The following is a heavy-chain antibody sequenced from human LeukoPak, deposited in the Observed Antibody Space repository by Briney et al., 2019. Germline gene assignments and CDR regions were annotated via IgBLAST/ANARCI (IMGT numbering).Heavy chain of an antibody. CDR3: AKDLSDYVWGSYRPYY. CDR1: GFTFSSYG. J-gene: IGHJ4*02. CDR2: ISYDGSNK. D-gene: IGHD3-16*02. Sequence: GRSLRLSCAASGFTFSSYGMHWVRQAPGKGLEWVAVISYDGSNKYYADSVKGRFTISRDNSKNTLYLQMNSLRAEDTAVYYCAKDLSDYVWGSYRPYYWGQGTLVTVSS. V-gene: IGHV3-30*18.